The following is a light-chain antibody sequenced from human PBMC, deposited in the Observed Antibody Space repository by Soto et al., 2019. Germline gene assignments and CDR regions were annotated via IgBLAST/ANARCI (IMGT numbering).Light chain of an antibody. J-gene: IGKJ5*01. CDR3: QQNNKWTPVT. CDR1: ESVGTY. V-gene: IGKV3-15*01. Sequence: EIVMRQSPATLSVSPGERATLSCRASESVGTYLAWYQQKPGQAPRLLIYGASTRAPGVPDRFSGSGSGTEFTHPINNVRSEASAVYYCQQNNKWTPVTFGQGTRVEIK. CDR2: GAS.